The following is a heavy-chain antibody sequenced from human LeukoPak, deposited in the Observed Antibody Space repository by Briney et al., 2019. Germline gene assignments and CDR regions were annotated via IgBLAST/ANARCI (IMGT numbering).Heavy chain of an antibody. CDR3: ASAKYSSGWQFDY. Sequence: GGSLRLSCAASGFTFSSYSMNWVRQAPGKGLEWVSSISSSSSYIYYADSVKGRFTISRDNAKNSLYVQMNSLRAEDTAVYYCASAKYSSGWQFDYWGQGTLVTVSS. V-gene: IGHV3-21*01. D-gene: IGHD6-19*01. CDR2: ISSSSSYI. J-gene: IGHJ4*02. CDR1: GFTFSSYS.